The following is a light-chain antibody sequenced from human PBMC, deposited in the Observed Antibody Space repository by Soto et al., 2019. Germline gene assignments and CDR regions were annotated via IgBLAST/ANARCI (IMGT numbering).Light chain of an antibody. Sequence: QSALTQPASVSGSPGQSITISCTGTSSDVGAYNYVSWYQHHPGEAPKLMIYDVSTRPSGISNRFSGSKSGNTASLTISGLQAEDVADYFCSSYTISSTRVFGAGTKLTVL. V-gene: IGLV2-14*03. CDR3: SSYTISSTRV. CDR1: SSDVGAYNY. CDR2: DVS. J-gene: IGLJ1*01.